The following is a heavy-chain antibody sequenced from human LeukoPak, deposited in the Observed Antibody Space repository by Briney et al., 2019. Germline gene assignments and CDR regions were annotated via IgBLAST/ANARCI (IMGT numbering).Heavy chain of an antibody. J-gene: IGHJ6*02. CDR1: GFTVSTKY. D-gene: IGHD2-15*01. Sequence: GGSLRLSCAASGFTVSTKYMSWVRQSPVKGLEWVSITYSGGVTYYADSVRGRFTISRDNSKNTMDLQMDGLRADDTAIYYCAREKSRGGDFYGMDVWGQGTTVTVSS. CDR2: TYSGGVT. V-gene: IGHV3-53*01. CDR3: AREKSRGGDFYGMDV.